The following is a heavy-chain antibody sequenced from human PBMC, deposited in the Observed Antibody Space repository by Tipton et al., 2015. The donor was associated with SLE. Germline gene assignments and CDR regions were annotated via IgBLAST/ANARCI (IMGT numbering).Heavy chain of an antibody. CDR3: ARDGWIQLWSAFDI. CDR1: GGSISSYY. V-gene: IGHV4-59*12. J-gene: IGHJ3*02. D-gene: IGHD5-18*01. Sequence: LRLSCTVSGGSISSYYWSWIRQPPGKGLEWIGYIYYSGSTYYNPSLKSRVTISVDTSKNQFSLKLSSVTAADTAVYYCARDGWIQLWSAFDIWGQGTMVTVSS. CDR2: IYYSGST.